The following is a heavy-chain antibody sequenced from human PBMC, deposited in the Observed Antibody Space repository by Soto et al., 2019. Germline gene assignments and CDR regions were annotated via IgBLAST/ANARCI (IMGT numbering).Heavy chain of an antibody. V-gene: IGHV3-23*01. Sequence: EVQMLESGGGLVQPGGSLRLSCAASGFTFRSDATNWVRQAPGKGLEWVSTISGSADSTYYADSVKGRFTISRDNXQNTMSLQMDSLVAEDTAVYYCAKSGRSSWVSMEVWGQGTTVIVSS. D-gene: IGHD2-2*01. CDR2: ISGSADST. CDR1: GFTFRSDA. J-gene: IGHJ6*02. CDR3: AKSGRSSWVSMEV.